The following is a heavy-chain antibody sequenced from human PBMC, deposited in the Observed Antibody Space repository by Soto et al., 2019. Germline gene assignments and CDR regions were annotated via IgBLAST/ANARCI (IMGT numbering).Heavy chain of an antibody. CDR1: GYSFTTYG. J-gene: IGHJ4*02. V-gene: IGHV1-18*01. D-gene: IGHD3-10*01. Sequence: ASVKVSCKASGYSFTTYGVTWVRQAPGQGLEWMGWISTYNGDTRVAQQHQGRVTLTTDTSTNAAHMELRSLRSDDTAIYYCARTEGRRNRGDYSGQGTPVPVSS. CDR2: ISTYNGDT. CDR3: ARTEGRRNRGDY.